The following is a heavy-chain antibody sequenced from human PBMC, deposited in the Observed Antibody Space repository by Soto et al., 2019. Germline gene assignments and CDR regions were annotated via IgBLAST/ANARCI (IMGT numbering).Heavy chain of an antibody. V-gene: IGHV4-34*01. CDR2: INHSGST. CDR1: GGSFSGYY. J-gene: IGHJ6*04. CDR3: ARRGRSSPPQGDYYGMAV. Sequence: SETLSLTCAVYGGSFSGYYWSWIRQPPGKGLEWIGEINHSGSTNYNPSLKSRVTISVDTSKNQFSLKLSSVTAADTAVYYCARRGRSSPPQGDYYGMAVWGKGNTVTVSS. D-gene: IGHD6-13*01.